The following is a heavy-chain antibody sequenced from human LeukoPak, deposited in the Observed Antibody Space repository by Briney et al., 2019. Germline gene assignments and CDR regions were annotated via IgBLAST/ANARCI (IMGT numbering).Heavy chain of an antibody. V-gene: IGHV3-48*01. J-gene: IGHJ4*02. D-gene: IGHD2-15*01. CDR2: ISSSGSAI. Sequence: GGSLRLSCAASGFPLSSYSINWVRQAPGKGLEWVSYISSSGSAIYYVDSVKGRFTVPRDNAKNSLFLQMNSPRAEDTAVYYCVRVKGSYFDYWGQGALVTVSS. CDR3: VRVKGSYFDY. CDR1: GFPLSSYS.